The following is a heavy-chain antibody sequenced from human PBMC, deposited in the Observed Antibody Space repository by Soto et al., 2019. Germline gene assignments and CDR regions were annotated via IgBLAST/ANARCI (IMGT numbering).Heavy chain of an antibody. V-gene: IGHV4-61*01. CDR3: ARGGAGTTSYYYYGMDV. J-gene: IGHJ6*02. Sequence: SETLSLTCTVSGASVSSGSYDSRWIRHPPGKGLEWIGYIYYSGSTNYNPSLKSRVTITVDTSKNQVPLKLSSVTAADTAVYYCARGGAGTTSYYYYGMDVWGQGTTVTVSS. CDR1: GASVSSGSYD. D-gene: IGHD1-7*01. CDR2: IYYSGST.